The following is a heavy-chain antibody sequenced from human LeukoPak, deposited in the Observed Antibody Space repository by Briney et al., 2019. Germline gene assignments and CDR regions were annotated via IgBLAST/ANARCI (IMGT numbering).Heavy chain of an antibody. Sequence: GGSLRLSCAASGFTLSSYAMSWVRQAPGKGLEWVSRISGVSGNTYYADSVKGRFTISRDNSKNTLYLQMNSLRAEDTAIYYCAKDSRRGYNDCDYWGQGTLVTVSS. CDR3: AKDSRRGYNDCDY. CDR2: ISGVSGNT. D-gene: IGHD1-14*01. CDR1: GFTLSSYA. J-gene: IGHJ4*02. V-gene: IGHV3-23*01.